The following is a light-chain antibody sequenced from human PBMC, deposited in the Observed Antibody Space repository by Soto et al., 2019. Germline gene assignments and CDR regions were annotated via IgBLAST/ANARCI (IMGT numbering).Light chain of an antibody. CDR1: QSTSTW. CDR3: QQYITYPYA. V-gene: IGKV1-5*03. Sequence: DIQMTQSPSTLSASVGDRVTITCRASQSTSTWLAWYQQRPGKTPKLLISEASKLESGVPSRFSGSGSGTEFTLTISSLQPDDFATYYCQQYITYPYACGQGNKVEIK. CDR2: EAS. J-gene: IGKJ1*01.